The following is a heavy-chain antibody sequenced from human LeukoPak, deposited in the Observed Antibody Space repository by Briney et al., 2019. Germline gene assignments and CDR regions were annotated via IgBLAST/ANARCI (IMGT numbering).Heavy chain of an antibody. V-gene: IGHV4-34*01. J-gene: IGHJ4*02. CDR1: GGSFNGYY. D-gene: IGHD1-1*01. Sequence: PSENLSLTCAVYGGSFNGYYWSWIRQPPGKGLEWIGEINHSGSTNYNPSLKSRVTISVDTSKNQFSLKLSSVTAADTAVYYCARGTTEGYFDYWGQGTLVTVSS. CDR3: ARGTTEGYFDY. CDR2: INHSGST.